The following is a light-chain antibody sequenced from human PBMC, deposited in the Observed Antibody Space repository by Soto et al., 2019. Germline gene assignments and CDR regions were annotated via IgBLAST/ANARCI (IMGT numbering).Light chain of an antibody. CDR3: GTWDSSLSAYV. V-gene: IGLV1-51*01. CDR1: SSNIGNNY. J-gene: IGLJ1*01. Sequence: QSVLTQPPSLSAAPGQKVTISCSGSSSNIGNNYVSWYQQLPGTAPKLLIYDDTKRPSGIPDRFSGSKSGTSATLGITGLQTGDEADYYCGTWDSSLSAYVFGTGTKLTVL. CDR2: DDT.